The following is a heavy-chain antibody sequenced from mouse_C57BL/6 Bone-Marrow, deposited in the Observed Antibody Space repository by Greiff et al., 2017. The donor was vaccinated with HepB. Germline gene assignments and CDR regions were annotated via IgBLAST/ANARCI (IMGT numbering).Heavy chain of an antibody. CDR3: ARCRRDAMDD. V-gene: IGHV7-3*01. Sequence: EVNVVESGGGLVQPGGSLSLSCAASGFTFTDYYMSWVRQPPGKALEWVGFIRNKANGYTTEYSGTVKARFTISRDKSQSILYLQMNAQRAEDRATYYCARCRRDAMDDWGQGTSVTVSS. CDR2: IRNKANGYTT. CDR1: GFTFTDYY. J-gene: IGHJ4*01. D-gene: IGHD3-1*01.